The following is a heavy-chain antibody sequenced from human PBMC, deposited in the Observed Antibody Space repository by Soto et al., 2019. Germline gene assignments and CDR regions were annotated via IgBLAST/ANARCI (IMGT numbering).Heavy chain of an antibody. J-gene: IGHJ6*02. Sequence: GESLKISCKGSGYSFTSYWISWVRQMPGKGLEWMGRIDPSDSYTNYSPSFQGHVTISADKSISTAYLQWSSLKASDTAMYYCASTMATAHYYYYGMDVLGQGTTVTVSS. CDR2: IDPSDSYT. CDR1: GYSFTSYW. D-gene: IGHD4-17*01. CDR3: ASTMATAHYYYYGMDV. V-gene: IGHV5-10-1*01.